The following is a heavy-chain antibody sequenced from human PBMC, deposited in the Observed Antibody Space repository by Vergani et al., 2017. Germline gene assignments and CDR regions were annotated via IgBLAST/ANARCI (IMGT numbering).Heavy chain of an antibody. V-gene: IGHV3-13*05. CDR3: ARGGGTVTTHPDHWYFDL. J-gene: IGHJ2*01. D-gene: IGHD4-17*01. CDR2: IGTAGDP. CDR1: GFTFSSYD. Sequence: EVQLVESGGGLVQPGGSLRLSCAASGFTFSSYDMHWVRQATGKGLEWVSAIGTAGDPYYPGSVKGRFTISREIAKNSLYLQMNSLRAGDTAVYYCARGGGTVTTHPDHWYFDLWGRGTLVTVSS.